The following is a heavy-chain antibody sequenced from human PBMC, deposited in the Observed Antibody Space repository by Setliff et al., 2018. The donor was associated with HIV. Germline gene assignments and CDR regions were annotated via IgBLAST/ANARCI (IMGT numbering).Heavy chain of an antibody. J-gene: IGHJ4*02. Sequence: ASVKVSCKASGYTFTDYTIHWVRQAPGQRLEWMGWINAGNGNTKYSQKFQGRVSITRDTSASKAYLELSSLRSEDTAVYYCVRGRLRNYFDYWGQGTLVTVSS. CDR2: INAGNGNT. CDR3: VRGRLRNYFDY. D-gene: IGHD2-8*01. CDR1: GYTFTDYT. V-gene: IGHV1-3*01.